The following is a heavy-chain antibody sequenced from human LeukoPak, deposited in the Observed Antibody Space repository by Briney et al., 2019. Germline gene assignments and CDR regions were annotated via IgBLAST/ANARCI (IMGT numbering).Heavy chain of an antibody. CDR3: ARDGGAY. Sequence: ASVKVSCKASGYTFTNYGISWVRQAPGQGLEWMGWISAYDGNTKYARNIQGRVTMTTDTSTTTAYMELRSLISDDTAVYYRARDGGAYWGQGTLVTVSS. CDR2: ISAYDGNT. V-gene: IGHV1-18*01. J-gene: IGHJ4*02. CDR1: GYTFTNYG. D-gene: IGHD3-3*01.